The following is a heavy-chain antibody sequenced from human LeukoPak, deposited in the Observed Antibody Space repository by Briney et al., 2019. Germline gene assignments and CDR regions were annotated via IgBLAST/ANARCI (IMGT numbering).Heavy chain of an antibody. V-gene: IGHV3-23*01. CDR2: ISGRGGST. Sequence: GGSLRLSCAASGFTLSSYAMSWVRQAPGKGLEWVSAISGRGGSTYYADSVKGRFTISRDNSKNTLYLQMNSLRAEDTAVYYCAKGVTGYSSSWSSYYYYGMDVWGQGTTVTVSS. CDR1: GFTLSSYA. D-gene: IGHD6-13*01. CDR3: AKGVTGYSSSWSSYYYYGMDV. J-gene: IGHJ6*02.